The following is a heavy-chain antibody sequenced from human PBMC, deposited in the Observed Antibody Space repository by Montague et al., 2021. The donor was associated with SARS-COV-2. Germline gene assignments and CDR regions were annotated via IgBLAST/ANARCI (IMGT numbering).Heavy chain of an antibody. Sequence: SDTLSLTCAVYGGSFSGYYWSWIRQPPGKGLEWIGEINHSGSTNXNPSLKSQVTISVDTSKNQFSLKLSSVTAADTAVYYCTREGYQVLWSDYYYYGMDVWGQGTTVTVSS. CDR3: TREGYQVLWSDYYYYGMDV. CDR2: INHSGST. CDR1: GGSFSGYY. D-gene: IGHD2-2*01. V-gene: IGHV4-34*01. J-gene: IGHJ6*02.